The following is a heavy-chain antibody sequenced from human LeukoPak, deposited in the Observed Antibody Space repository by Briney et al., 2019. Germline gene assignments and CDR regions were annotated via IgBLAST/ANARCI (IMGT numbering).Heavy chain of an antibody. CDR2: ISSSSSYI. CDR1: GFTFSSYA. CDR3: AREGYSSGWFHAFDI. J-gene: IGHJ3*02. Sequence: KAGGSLRLSCAASGFTFSSYAMSWVRQAPGKGLEWVSSISSSSSYIYYADSVKGRFTISRDNAKNSLSLQMNSLRAEDTAVYYCAREGYSSGWFHAFDIWGHGTMVTVSS. V-gene: IGHV3-21*01. D-gene: IGHD6-19*01.